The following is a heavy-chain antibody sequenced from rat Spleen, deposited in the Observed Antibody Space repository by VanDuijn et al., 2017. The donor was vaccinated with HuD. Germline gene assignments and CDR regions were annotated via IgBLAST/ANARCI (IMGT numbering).Heavy chain of an antibody. D-gene: IGHD1-4*01. V-gene: IGHV4-2*01. Sequence: EVKLVESGGGLVQPGRSFKLSCAASGFNFDDYWMGWVRQAPGKGLKWIGEINEDGNTVDYTPSLKDKITISRDNAQNTLFLEMSKLGSEDPATYYCSRGSFYPAISFFDYWGQGVLVTVSS. CDR1: GFNFDDYW. J-gene: IGHJ2*01. CDR3: SRGSFYPAISFFDY. CDR2: INEDGNTV.